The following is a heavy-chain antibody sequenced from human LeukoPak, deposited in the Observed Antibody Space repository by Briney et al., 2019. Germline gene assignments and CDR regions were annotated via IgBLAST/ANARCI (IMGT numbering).Heavy chain of an antibody. V-gene: IGHV4-39*01. J-gene: IGHJ6*03. CDR2: IYYSGST. CDR1: GGSISSSSYY. CDR3: ARAPSWYYYMDV. Sequence: PSETLSLTCTVSGGSISSSSYYWGWIRQPPGKGLEWIVSIYYSGSTYYNPSLKSRVTISVDTSKNQFSLKLSSVTAAETAVYYCARAPSWYYYMDVWGKGTTVTVSS.